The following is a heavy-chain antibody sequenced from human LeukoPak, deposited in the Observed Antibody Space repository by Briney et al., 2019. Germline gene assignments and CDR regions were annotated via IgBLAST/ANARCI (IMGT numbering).Heavy chain of an antibody. CDR3: ARDALYSFWSGSYHTTYYFDS. Sequence: PSQTLSLTCTVYGVSISSGNFYWPWIRQPAGKGLVWIEYIYTSGSTNYNHALKRRVTISVDTSRNQFSLKMSSMTAADTAVYFCARDALYSFWSGSYHTTYYFDSWGQGTLVTVSS. CDR1: GVSISSGNFY. V-gene: IGHV4-61*09. D-gene: IGHD3-3*01. J-gene: IGHJ4*02. CDR2: IYTSGST.